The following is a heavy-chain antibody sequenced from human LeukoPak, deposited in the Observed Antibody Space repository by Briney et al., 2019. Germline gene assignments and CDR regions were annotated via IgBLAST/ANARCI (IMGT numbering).Heavy chain of an antibody. V-gene: IGHV1-2*02. CDR3: ARDRTHTALLDY. Sequence: GASVRVSCTASGYTYTGYYMHWVRQAPGQGLEWMGWINPNSGGTNYAQKFEGRVTMTRDTSISTAYMELSRLRSDDTAVYYCARDRTHTALLDYWGQGTLVTVSS. CDR1: GYTYTGYY. J-gene: IGHJ4*02. D-gene: IGHD5-18*01. CDR2: INPNSGGT.